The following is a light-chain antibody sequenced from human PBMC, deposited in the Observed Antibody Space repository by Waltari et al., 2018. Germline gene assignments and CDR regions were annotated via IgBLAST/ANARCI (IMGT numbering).Light chain of an antibody. CDR2: AAS. CDR3: LLYATQPST. Sequence: ENVLTQSPGTLSLSPGEGATLSCRASQSIVGNYLAWYQQKPAKVPRPLIFAASRRASGIEERLRASGTGTDFSLTISSLESQDVATYYCLLYATQPSTFGQGTKVEI. J-gene: IGKJ1*01. V-gene: IGKV3-20*01. CDR1: QSIVGNY.